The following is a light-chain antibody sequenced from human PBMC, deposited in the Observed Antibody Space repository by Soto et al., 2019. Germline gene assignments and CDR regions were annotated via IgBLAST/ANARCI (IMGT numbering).Light chain of an antibody. CDR1: QSFSSW. CDR2: KAS. J-gene: IGKJ1*01. CDR3: QQYNDFTT. V-gene: IGKV1-5*03. Sequence: DIQITQSPSTLSASVGDRVTITCRASQSFSSWLTWYEQKPGKAPKLLIYKASSLQSGVPSRFSGSGSGTEFTLTISSLQPDDFTTYYCQQYNDFTTFGQGTKVEIK.